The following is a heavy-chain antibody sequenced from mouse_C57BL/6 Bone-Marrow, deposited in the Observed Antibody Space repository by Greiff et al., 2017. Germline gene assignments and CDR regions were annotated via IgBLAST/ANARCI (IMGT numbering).Heavy chain of an antibody. CDR2: IDPSDSYT. CDR1: GYTFTSYW. Sequence: QVQLQQPGAELVKPGASVKLSCKASGYTFTSYWLQWVKQRPGQGLEWIGEIDPSDSYTNYNQKFTGKATFTVDTSPSTAYVQLSSLTSEDCAVYYCARSPLRYYFDYWGQGTTLTVSS. D-gene: IGHD1-1*01. CDR3: ARSPLRYYFDY. J-gene: IGHJ2*01. V-gene: IGHV1-50*01.